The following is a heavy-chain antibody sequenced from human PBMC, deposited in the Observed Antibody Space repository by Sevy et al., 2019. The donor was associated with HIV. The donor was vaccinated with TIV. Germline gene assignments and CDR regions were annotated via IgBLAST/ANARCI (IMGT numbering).Heavy chain of an antibody. Sequence: GGSLRLSCAASGFTFSSYWMSWVRQAPGKGLEWVANIKQDGSEKYYVDSVKGRFTIPRDNAKNSLYLQMNSLRAEDTAGYYCARDSFHYYDSSGYYLSYYYYYMDVWGKGTTVTVSS. CDR1: GFTFSSYW. CDR2: IKQDGSEK. J-gene: IGHJ6*03. D-gene: IGHD3-22*01. V-gene: IGHV3-7*03. CDR3: ARDSFHYYDSSGYYLSYYYYYMDV.